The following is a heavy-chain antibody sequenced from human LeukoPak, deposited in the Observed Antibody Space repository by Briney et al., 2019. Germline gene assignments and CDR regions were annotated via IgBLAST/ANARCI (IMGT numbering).Heavy chain of an antibody. CDR3: ARESMVRGVPGY. J-gene: IGHJ4*02. V-gene: IGHV4-4*07. D-gene: IGHD3-10*01. Sequence: SETLSLTCTVSGGSISSYYWSWVRQPAGKGLEWIGRIYASGNTNYNPSLKGRVTMTVDTSKNQFSLNLSSVAAADTAVYYCARESMVRGVPGYWGQGTLVTVSS. CDR2: IYASGNT. CDR1: GGSISSYY.